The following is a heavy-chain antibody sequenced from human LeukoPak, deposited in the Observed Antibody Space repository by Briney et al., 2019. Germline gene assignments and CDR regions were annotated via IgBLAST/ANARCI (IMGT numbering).Heavy chain of an antibody. Sequence: SETLSLTCTVSGGSVGGFYWTWIRQPPGGGMQCIELIFSSGGTNYNPSLKSRVAISTDTSKNQVSLRVTSVTAADTAVYYCATGGAYTSGWYTIWGQGTLVSVSS. CDR2: IFSSGGT. V-gene: IGHV4-4*09. D-gene: IGHD6-19*01. CDR1: GGSVGGFY. CDR3: ATGGAYTSGWYTI. J-gene: IGHJ4*02.